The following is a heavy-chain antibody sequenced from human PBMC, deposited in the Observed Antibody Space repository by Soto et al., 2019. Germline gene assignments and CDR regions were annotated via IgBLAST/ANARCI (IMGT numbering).Heavy chain of an antibody. CDR1: GYTFTSYG. CDR3: AARTDSLRSYYAGLDV. CDR2: INVGSGNT. Sequence: SVKVSCKASGYTFTSYGISWVRQARGQRLEWIGWINVGSGNTNYAQKFQERVTITRDMSTSTAYMELSSLRSEDTAVYYCAARTDSLRSYYAGLDVWGQGTTVTRLL. V-gene: IGHV1-58*02. J-gene: IGHJ6*02.